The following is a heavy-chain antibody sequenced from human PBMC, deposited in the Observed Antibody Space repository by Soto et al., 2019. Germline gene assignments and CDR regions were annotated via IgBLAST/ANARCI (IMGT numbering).Heavy chain of an antibody. CDR1: GGSFSGYY. Sequence: SETLSLTCAVYGGSFSGYYWSWIRQPPGKGLEWIGEINHSGSTNYNPSLKSRVTISVDTSKNQFSLKLSSVTAADTAVYYCARGVGFGYYYYHMDLWGQGTTVTVSS. CDR3: ARGVGFGYYYYHMDL. CDR2: INHSGST. V-gene: IGHV4-34*01. J-gene: IGHJ6*02. D-gene: IGHD3-10*01.